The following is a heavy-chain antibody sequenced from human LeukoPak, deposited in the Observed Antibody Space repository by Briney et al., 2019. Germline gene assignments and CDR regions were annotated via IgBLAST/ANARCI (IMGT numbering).Heavy chain of an antibody. CDR2: MNPNSGNT. CDR3: ARMRAMVRGVTPHWYFDL. CDR1: GYTFTSYD. D-gene: IGHD3-10*01. J-gene: IGHJ2*01. Sequence: ASVKVSCKASGYTFTSYDINWVRQATGQGLEWMGWMNPNSGNTGYAQKFQGRVTITRNTSISTAYMELSSLRSEDTAVYYCARMRAMVRGVTPHWYFDLWGRGTLVTVSS. V-gene: IGHV1-8*03.